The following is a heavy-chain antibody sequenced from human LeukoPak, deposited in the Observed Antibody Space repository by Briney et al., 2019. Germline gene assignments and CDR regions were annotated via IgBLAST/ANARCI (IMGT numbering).Heavy chain of an antibody. CDR1: GFTFSNFA. CDR2: ISTNGGST. Sequence: QAGGSLRLSCSASGFTFSNFAMHWVRQAPGKGLEYVSGISTNGGSTYYADSVKGRFTISRDNSKNTLYLQMSSLRAEDAALYCCVRSYYGSGTFYLGGYWGQGTLVTVSS. D-gene: IGHD3-10*01. CDR3: VRSYYGSGTFYLGGY. J-gene: IGHJ4*02. V-gene: IGHV3-64D*06.